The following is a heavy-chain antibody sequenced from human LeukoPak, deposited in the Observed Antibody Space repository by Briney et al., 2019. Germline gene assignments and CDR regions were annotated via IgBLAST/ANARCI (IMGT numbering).Heavy chain of an antibody. Sequence: PSETLSLTCTVSGGSISNYYWSWIRQPPGKGLEWIGEINHSGSTNYNPSLKRRVTVSVDTSKNQFSLKLSSVTAADTAVYYCASQYSSSSNFDYWGQGTLVTVSS. CDR3: ASQYSSSSNFDY. J-gene: IGHJ4*02. CDR2: INHSGST. CDR1: GGSISNYY. D-gene: IGHD6-13*01. V-gene: IGHV4-34*01.